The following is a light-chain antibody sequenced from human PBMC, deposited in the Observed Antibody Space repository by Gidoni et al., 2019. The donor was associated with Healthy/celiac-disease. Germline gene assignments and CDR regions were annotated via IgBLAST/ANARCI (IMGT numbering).Light chain of an antibody. J-gene: IGKJ1*01. Sequence: EIVMTQSPATLSVSPGERATLPCRAGQSVSSNLAWYQQKPGQAPRLLIYGASTRATGIPARFSDSGSGTEFTLTISSLQSEDFAVYYCQQYNNWPPWTFGQGTKVEIK. CDR2: GAS. CDR1: QSVSSN. CDR3: QQYNNWPPWT. V-gene: IGKV3-15*01.